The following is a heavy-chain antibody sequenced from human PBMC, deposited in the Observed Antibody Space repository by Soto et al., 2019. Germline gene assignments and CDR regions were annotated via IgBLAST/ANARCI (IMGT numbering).Heavy chain of an antibody. CDR2: VYNSGST. Sequence: SETLSLTCTVSGGSISRNYWTWIRQPPGKGLEWIGYVYNSGSTNYNPSLKSRVTISEDTSKSQFSLKVNSMTAADTAVYYCARYRREAVAGYTLDNWGQGILVTVSS. CDR3: ARYRREAVAGYTLDN. V-gene: IGHV4-59*01. J-gene: IGHJ4*02. CDR1: GGSISRNY. D-gene: IGHD6-13*01.